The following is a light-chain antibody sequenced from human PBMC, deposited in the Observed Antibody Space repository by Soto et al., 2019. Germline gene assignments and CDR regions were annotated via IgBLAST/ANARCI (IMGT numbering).Light chain of an antibody. V-gene: IGKV3-11*01. Sequence: ELVLTQSPATLSSFPGDRVTLSCRASQYINTRLAWYQHRPGQSPRLLIYQTSLRAAGIPARFSGSGSGTDFTLTISSLEPEDFALYYCQQRNTWPPITFGQGTRLEIK. CDR1: QYINTR. CDR3: QQRNTWPPIT. CDR2: QTS. J-gene: IGKJ5*01.